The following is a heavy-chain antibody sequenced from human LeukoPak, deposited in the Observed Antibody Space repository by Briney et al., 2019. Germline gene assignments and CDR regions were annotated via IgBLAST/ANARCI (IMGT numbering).Heavy chain of an antibody. CDR1: GFDFSSNW. J-gene: IGHJ4*02. CDR3: AKDHYWSIDY. D-gene: IGHD3-3*01. Sequence: GGSLRLSCAASGFDFSSNWMHWVRHAPGQGLVWVSRIKGDGISTNYADSVKGRFTISRDIAKNTLYLQMNSLRAEDTGAYYCAKDHYWSIDYWGRGTLVTVSS. CDR2: IKGDGIST. V-gene: IGHV3-74*01.